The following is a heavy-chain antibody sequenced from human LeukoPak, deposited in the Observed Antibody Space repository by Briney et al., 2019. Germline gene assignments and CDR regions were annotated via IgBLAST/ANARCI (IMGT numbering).Heavy chain of an antibody. CDR1: GFTVSSNY. J-gene: IGHJ4*02. D-gene: IGHD5-24*01. V-gene: IGHV3-53*05. CDR3: AKDGEGDGLFDY. Sequence: GGSLRLSCAASGFTVSSNYMSWVRQAPGKGLEWVSIIYSGGSTYYSDSVKGRFTISRDNSKNTLYLQMNSLRAEDTAVYYCAKDGEGDGLFDYWGQGTLVTVSS. CDR2: IYSGGST.